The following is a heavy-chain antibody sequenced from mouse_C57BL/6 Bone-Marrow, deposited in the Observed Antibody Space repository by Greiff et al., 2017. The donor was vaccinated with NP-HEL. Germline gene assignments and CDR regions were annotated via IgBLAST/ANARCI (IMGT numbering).Heavy chain of an antibody. D-gene: IGHD4-1*01. Sequence: VKVEESGPGLVAPSQSLSITCTVSGFSLTSYGVDWVRQSPGKGLEWLGVIWGVGSTNYNSALKSRLSISKDNSKSQVFLKMNSLQTDDTAMYYCASDRSGTGFAYWGQGTLVTVSA. V-gene: IGHV2-6*01. J-gene: IGHJ3*01. CDR2: IWGVGST. CDR3: ASDRSGTGFAY. CDR1: GFSLTSYG.